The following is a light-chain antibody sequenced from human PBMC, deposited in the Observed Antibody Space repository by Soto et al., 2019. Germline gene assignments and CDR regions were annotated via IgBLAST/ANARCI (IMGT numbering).Light chain of an antibody. CDR1: QSVSNY. V-gene: IGKV3-20*01. Sequence: EIALTQSPGTLSLSPGERATLSCRASQSVSNYLAWYQQKPGQAPRLLIYGASSRATGIPDRFSGSGSGTDFTLTISRLEPEDFAVYYCQQYGKSHPITFGQGTQLEIK. J-gene: IGKJ5*01. CDR2: GAS. CDR3: QQYGKSHPIT.